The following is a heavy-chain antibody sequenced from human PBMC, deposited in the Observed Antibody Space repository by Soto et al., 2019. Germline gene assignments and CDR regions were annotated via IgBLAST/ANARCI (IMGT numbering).Heavy chain of an antibody. CDR1: GGTFSSYA. CDR2: IIPIFGTA. V-gene: IGHV1-69*13. CDR3: ASGVKYCSGGSCYLPSAQYFQH. D-gene: IGHD2-15*01. J-gene: IGHJ1*01. Sequence: SVKVSCKASGGTFSSYAISWVRQAPGQGLEWMGGIIPIFGTANYAQKFQGRVTITADESTSTAYMELSSLRSEDTAVYYCASGVKYCSGGSCYLPSAQYFQHWGQGTLVTVSS.